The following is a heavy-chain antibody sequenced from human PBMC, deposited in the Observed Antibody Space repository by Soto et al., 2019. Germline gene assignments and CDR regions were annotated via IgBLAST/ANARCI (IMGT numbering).Heavy chain of an antibody. CDR3: ARGPGSGSYSGRFDY. V-gene: IGHV3-48*02. Sequence: EVQLVESGGGLVQPGGSLRLSCVASGFTFSSYSMNWVRQAPGKGLEWVSYISSSSSTIYYADSVKGRFTISRDNAKNSLYLQMNSLRDEDTAVYYCARGPGSGSYSGRFDYWGQGTLVTVSS. CDR2: ISSSSSTI. D-gene: IGHD3-10*01. J-gene: IGHJ4*02. CDR1: GFTFSSYS.